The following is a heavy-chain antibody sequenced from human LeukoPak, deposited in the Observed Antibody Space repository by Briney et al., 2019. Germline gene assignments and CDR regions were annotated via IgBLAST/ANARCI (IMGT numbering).Heavy chain of an antibody. D-gene: IGHD3-10*01. CDR3: ARDLSSGTRENWFDP. V-gene: IGHV4-38-2*02. J-gene: IGHJ5*02. CDR2: IYHSGST. Sequence: PSETLSLTCTVSGYSISSGYYWGWIRQPPGKGLEWIGSIYHSGSTYYNPSLKSRVTISVDTSKNQFSLKLSSVTAADTAVYYCARDLSSGTRENWFDPWGQGTLVTVSS. CDR1: GYSISSGYY.